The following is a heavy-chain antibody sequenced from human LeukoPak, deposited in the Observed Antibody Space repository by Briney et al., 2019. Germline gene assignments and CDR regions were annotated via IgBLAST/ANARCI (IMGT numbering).Heavy chain of an antibody. D-gene: IGHD1-26*01. J-gene: IGHJ4*02. Sequence: SETLSLTCTVSGGSISSYYWTWIRQPPGKGLEWIGYIHYSGTTNYNPSLKSRVTISIDTSKNQFSLKLSSVTAADTAVYYCARWAMWELQYYFDYWGQGTLVTVSS. CDR3: ARWAMWELQYYFDY. CDR1: GGSISSYY. CDR2: IHYSGTT. V-gene: IGHV4-59*12.